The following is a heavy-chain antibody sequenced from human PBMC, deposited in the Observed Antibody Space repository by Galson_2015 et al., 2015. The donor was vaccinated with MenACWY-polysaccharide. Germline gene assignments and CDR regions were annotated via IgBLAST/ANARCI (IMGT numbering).Heavy chain of an antibody. J-gene: IGHJ2*01. CDR1: HASVSTSY. CDR3: ARRSLDNWYFDL. D-gene: IGHD1-1*01. V-gene: IGHV4-4*07. CDR2: IHATGST. Sequence: ETLSLHCPVSHASVSTSYWSWIRQSADKGLEYLGRIHATGSTAYNPSFRSRFAMSDDVPRNQLSLRLISVTPPDTAIYYCARRSLDNWYFDLWGRGTLVIVSS.